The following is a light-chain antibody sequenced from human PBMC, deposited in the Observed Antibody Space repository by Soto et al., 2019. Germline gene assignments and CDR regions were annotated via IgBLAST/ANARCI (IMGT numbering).Light chain of an antibody. V-gene: IGKV1-39*01. Sequence: DIQMTQSPSSLSASVGDRVTITCRASQSISSYLNWYQQKPGEAPKPLIYDASALPRGVPARFSGSGSGTKFTLTIASLQPDDFATYYCQQYETFSGTFGPGTKVDIK. CDR3: QQYETFSGT. CDR2: DAS. CDR1: QSISSY. J-gene: IGKJ1*01.